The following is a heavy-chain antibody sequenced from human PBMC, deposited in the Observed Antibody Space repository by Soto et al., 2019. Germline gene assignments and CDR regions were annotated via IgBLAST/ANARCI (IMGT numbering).Heavy chain of an antibody. J-gene: IGHJ6*02. D-gene: IGHD3-16*01. V-gene: IGHV3-48*03. CDR3: ARDSRWGHV. CDR2: IHSGGSGSVEI. CDR1: GFTFSTYH. Sequence: EVQLVESGGGLVQPGGSLILSCAASGFTFSTYHMNWVRQAPGKGLEWVSYIHSGGSGSVEIYYADSVKGRFSISRDNAKNSLYLQMNSLRAEDTAVYYSARDSRWGHVWGQGTTVTVSS.